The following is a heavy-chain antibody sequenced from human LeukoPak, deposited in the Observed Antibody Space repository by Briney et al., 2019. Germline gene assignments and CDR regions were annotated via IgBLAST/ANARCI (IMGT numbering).Heavy chain of an antibody. Sequence: GASVKVSCKASGYTFTSYAMHWVRQAPGQRLEWMGWINAGNGNTKYSQKFQGRVTMTRDTSTSTVYMELSSLRSEDTAVYYCAREAPPEGSSGVDYWGQGTLVTVSS. CDR2: INAGNGNT. D-gene: IGHD2-15*01. J-gene: IGHJ4*02. CDR3: AREAPPEGSSGVDY. CDR1: GYTFTSYA. V-gene: IGHV1-3*01.